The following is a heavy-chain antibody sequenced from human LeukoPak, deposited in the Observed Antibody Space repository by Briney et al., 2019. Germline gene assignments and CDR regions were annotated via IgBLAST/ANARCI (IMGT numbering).Heavy chain of an antibody. CDR3: ARGCYDFWSGYSQPRGVYFDY. CDR1: GFTFSSYG. CDR2: ISYDGSNK. D-gene: IGHD3-3*01. Sequence: GGSLRLSCAASGFTFSSYGMHWVRQAPGKGLEWVAVISYDGSNKYYADSVKGRFTISRDNSKNTLYLQMNSLRAEDTAVYYCARGCYDFWSGYSQPRGVYFDYWGQGTLVTVSS. V-gene: IGHV3-30*03. J-gene: IGHJ4*02.